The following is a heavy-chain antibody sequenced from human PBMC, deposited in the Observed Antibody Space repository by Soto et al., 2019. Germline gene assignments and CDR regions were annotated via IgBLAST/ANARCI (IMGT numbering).Heavy chain of an antibody. Sequence: ASVKVSCKASGYSFTSYGITWVRQTPGQGLEWLGWISVHNVYTKYPQKHQDRITMTTDTSTSTAYMELTSLRSDDTAVYYCARGRGVSSWYETPHYFDSWGQGTQVTVS. V-gene: IGHV1-18*01. CDR2: ISVHNVYT. CDR1: GYSFTSYG. CDR3: ARGRGVSSWYETPHYFDS. J-gene: IGHJ4*02. D-gene: IGHD6-13*01.